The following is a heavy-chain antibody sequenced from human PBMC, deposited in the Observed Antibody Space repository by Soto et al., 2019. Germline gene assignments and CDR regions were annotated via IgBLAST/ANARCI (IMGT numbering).Heavy chain of an antibody. V-gene: IGHV3-23*01. Sequence: GGSLRLSCAASGFTFSSYAMSWVRQAPGKGLEWVSAISGSGGSTYYADSVKGRFTISRDNSKNTLYLQMNSLRAEDTAVYYCAKPSMGLHLGELYFDYWGQGTLVTVSS. J-gene: IGHJ4*02. CDR1: GFTFSSYA. CDR2: ISGSGGST. CDR3: AKPSMGLHLGELYFDY. D-gene: IGHD3-16*01.